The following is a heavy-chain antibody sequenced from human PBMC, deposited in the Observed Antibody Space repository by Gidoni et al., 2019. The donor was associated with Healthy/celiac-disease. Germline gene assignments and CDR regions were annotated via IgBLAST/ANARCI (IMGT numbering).Heavy chain of an antibody. J-gene: IGHJ6*02. V-gene: IGHV3-21*01. CDR3: ARDLSSGWYWYYYGMDV. Sequence: EVQLVESGGGLVKPGGSLRPSCAASGFTFSRYSMNWVRQGPGKGLEWVSSISSSSSSIYYADSVKGRFTISRDNAKNSLYLQMNSLRAEDTAVYYCARDLSSGWYWYYYGMDVWGQGTTVTVSS. D-gene: IGHD6-19*01. CDR2: ISSSSSSI. CDR1: GFTFSRYS.